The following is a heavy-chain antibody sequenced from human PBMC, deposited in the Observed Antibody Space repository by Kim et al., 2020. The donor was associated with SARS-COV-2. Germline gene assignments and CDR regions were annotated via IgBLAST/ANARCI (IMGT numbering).Heavy chain of an antibody. CDR1: GDSVSSNSAS. CDR3: AKGRSGVTVSLFDY. V-gene: IGHV6-1*01. D-gene: IGHD2-21*02. Sequence: SQTLSLTCVISGDSVSSNSASWNWIRQSPSRGLEWLGRTYYRSRWYNDYAVSVKSRITINPDTSKNQFSLHLNSVTPEDTAVYYCAKGRSGVTVSLFDYWGQGTLVTVS. J-gene: IGHJ4*02. CDR2: TYYRSRWYN.